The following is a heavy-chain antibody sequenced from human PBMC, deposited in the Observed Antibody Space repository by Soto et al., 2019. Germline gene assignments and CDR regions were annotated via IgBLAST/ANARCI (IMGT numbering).Heavy chain of an antibody. J-gene: IGHJ4*02. CDR3: ARMGLWGKLIDL. Sequence: GSMSLSCAAAGCTFGLYLMGWVRQAPGKGLEWVANIKRGGSEKYFLESVKGRFTMSRDNDKNSFYLHMNNLRAEDTHVYVCARMGLWGKLIDLWGQGTSVTVSS. D-gene: IGHD7-27*01. CDR1: GCTFGLYL. V-gene: IGHV3-7*01. CDR2: IKRGGSEK.